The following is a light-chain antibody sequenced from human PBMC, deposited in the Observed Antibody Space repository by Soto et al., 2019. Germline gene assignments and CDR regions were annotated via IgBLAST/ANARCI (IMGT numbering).Light chain of an antibody. CDR3: SSYTSSSTYV. J-gene: IGLJ1*01. CDR2: AVS. CDR1: SSDVGGYNY. Sequence: SALTQPASVSGSPGQSIAISCTGPSSDVGGYNYVSWYQQHPGKAPKVLINAVSNRPSGVSSRLSGSKSGNTASLTISGRQAEDEADYYCSSYTSSSTYVFGTGTKVTVL. V-gene: IGLV2-14*01.